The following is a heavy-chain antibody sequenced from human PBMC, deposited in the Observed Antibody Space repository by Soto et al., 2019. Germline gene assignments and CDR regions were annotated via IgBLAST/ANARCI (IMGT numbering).Heavy chain of an antibody. Sequence: EASVKVSCKVSGYTLTELSMHWVRQAPGKGLEWMGGFDPEDGETIYAQKFQGRVTITEDTSTDTAYMELSSLRSEDTAVYYCATVGWTTGNWFDPWGQGTLVTVSS. CDR2: FDPEDGET. CDR3: ATVGWTTGNWFDP. V-gene: IGHV1-24*01. J-gene: IGHJ5*02. CDR1: GYTLTELS. D-gene: IGHD4-17*01.